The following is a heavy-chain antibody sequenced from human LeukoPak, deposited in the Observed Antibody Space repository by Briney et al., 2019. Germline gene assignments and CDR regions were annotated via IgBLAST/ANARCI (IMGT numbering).Heavy chain of an antibody. J-gene: IGHJ3*02. V-gene: IGHV3-23*01. CDR3: AKDHRRYYYGSGSYYTDAFDI. Sequence: GGSLRLSCAASGFTFSSYAMSWVRQAPGKGLEWVSAISGSGGSTYYADSVKGRFTISRDNSKNTLYLQMNSLRAEDTAVYYCAKDHRRYYYGSGSYYTDAFDIWGQGTMVTVSS. D-gene: IGHD3-10*01. CDR1: GFTFSSYA. CDR2: ISGSGGST.